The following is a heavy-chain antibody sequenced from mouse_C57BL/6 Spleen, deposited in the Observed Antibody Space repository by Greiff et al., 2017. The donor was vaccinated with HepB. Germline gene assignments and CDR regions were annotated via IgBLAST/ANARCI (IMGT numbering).Heavy chain of an antibody. V-gene: IGHV1-69*01. Sequence: QVQLQQSGAELVMPGASVKLSCKASGYTFTSYWMHWVKQRPGQGLEWIGEIDPSDSYTNYNQKFKGKSTLTVDKSSSTAYMQLSSLTSEDSAVYYCARWDYDVFFDYWGQGTTLTVSS. D-gene: IGHD2-4*01. CDR1: GYTFTSYW. CDR2: IDPSDSYT. J-gene: IGHJ2*01. CDR3: ARWDYDVFFDY.